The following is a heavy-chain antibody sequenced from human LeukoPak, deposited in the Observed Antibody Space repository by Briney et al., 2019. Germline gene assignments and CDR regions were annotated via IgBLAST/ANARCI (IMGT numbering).Heavy chain of an antibody. V-gene: IGHV4-59*01. CDR1: GGSISSYY. CDR2: IYYSGST. D-gene: IGHD6-13*01. Sequence: PSETLSLXCTVSGGSISSYYWSWIRQPPGKGLEWIGYIYYSGSTNYNPSLKSRVTISVDTSKNQFSLKLSSVTAADTAVYYCARAIAAAAYYYYYMDVWGKGTTVTVSS. CDR3: ARAIAAAAYYYYYMDV. J-gene: IGHJ6*03.